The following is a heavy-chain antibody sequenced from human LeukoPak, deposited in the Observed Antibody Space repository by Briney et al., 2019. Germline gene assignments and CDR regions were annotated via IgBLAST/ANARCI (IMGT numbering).Heavy chain of an antibody. V-gene: IGHV4-4*07. Sequence: PSETLSLTCTVSVGSISNYYWSWIRQPAGKGLEWIGRIYASGSINYNPSLESRVTMSVDTSKNQFSLKLSSVTAADTAVYYCARDQGGDYERLDTFDIWGQGTMVTVSS. D-gene: IGHD3-16*01. J-gene: IGHJ3*02. CDR3: ARDQGGDYERLDTFDI. CDR1: VGSISNYY. CDR2: IYASGSI.